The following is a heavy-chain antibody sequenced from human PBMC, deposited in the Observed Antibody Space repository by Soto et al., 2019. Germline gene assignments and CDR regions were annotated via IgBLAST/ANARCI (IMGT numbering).Heavy chain of an antibody. D-gene: IGHD6-19*01. CDR3: AQTTGWPGFDY. V-gene: IGHV4-59*01. CDR2: IYNGEST. Sequence: QMQLQESGPGLVKPSETMSLTCTASGASIRNYYWNWIRQPPGKGLEWIGHIYNGESTNYNPSLKSRLTISVDTSKNQLSLKLRSVTAPDTAVYYCAQTTGWPGFDYWGQGALVTVSS. CDR1: GASIRNYY. J-gene: IGHJ4*02.